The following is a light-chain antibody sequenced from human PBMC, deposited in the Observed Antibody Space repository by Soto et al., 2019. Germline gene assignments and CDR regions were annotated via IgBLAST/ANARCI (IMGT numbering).Light chain of an antibody. Sequence: IVLTQSPLSLPVTPGEPASISCRSSLSLLGTNGSNYLAWYLQKPGQSPQLLIYLGSNRASGVPDRFSGSGSGTDFTLQISRVEAEDVGLYYCMQGLTSPLTFGGGTKVDSK. V-gene: IGKV2-28*01. CDR2: LGS. J-gene: IGKJ4*01. CDR3: MQGLTSPLT. CDR1: LSLLGTNGSNY.